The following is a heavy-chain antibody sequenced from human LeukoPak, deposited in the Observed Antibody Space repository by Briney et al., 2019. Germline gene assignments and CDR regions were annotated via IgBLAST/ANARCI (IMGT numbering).Heavy chain of an antibody. J-gene: IGHJ3*02. CDR2: ISSSSSYI. CDR3: ARLIYTTSWPNAFDI. CDR1: GFTFSSYS. Sequence: GGSLRLSCAASGFTFSSYSMNWVRQAPGKGLEWVSSISSSSSYIYYADSVKGRFTISRDNAENSLYLQMNSLRAEDTAVYYCARLIYTTSWPNAFDIWGRGTMVTVSS. V-gene: IGHV3-21*01. D-gene: IGHD6-13*01.